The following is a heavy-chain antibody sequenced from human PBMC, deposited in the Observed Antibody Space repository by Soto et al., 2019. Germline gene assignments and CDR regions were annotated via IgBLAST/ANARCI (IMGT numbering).Heavy chain of an antibody. J-gene: IGHJ3*02. CDR3: ARAAYCGSDSCSDAFDI. V-gene: IGHV1-3*01. CDR2: INAGNGST. D-gene: IGHD2-21*02. Sequence: QVQLVQSGAEVKKSGASVKVSCKASGYTFTNYAMHWVRQAPGKRLEWMGWINAGNGSTKYSQQFQGRVTITRDTSASTAYMELSSLRSEDTAVYYCARAAYCGSDSCSDAFDIWGQGTVVTVSS. CDR1: GYTFTNYA.